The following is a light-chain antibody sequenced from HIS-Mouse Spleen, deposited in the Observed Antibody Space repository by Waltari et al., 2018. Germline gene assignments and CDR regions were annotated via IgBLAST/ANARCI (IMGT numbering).Light chain of an antibody. J-gene: IGLJ1*01. CDR2: EGS. Sequence: QSALTQPASVSGSPGQSITIPCTGTSSAVGIYNLVYWYQQHPGKAPKLMIYEGSKRTSGVSNRFSGSKSGNTASLTISGLQAEDEADYYCCSYAGSSTYVFGTGTKVTVL. V-gene: IGLV2-23*01. CDR1: SSAVGIYNL. CDR3: CSYAGSSTYV.